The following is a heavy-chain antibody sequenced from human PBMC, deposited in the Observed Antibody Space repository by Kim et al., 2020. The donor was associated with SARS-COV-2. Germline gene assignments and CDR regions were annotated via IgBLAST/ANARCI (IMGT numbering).Heavy chain of an antibody. CDR2: ISSSSSYI. V-gene: IGHV3-21*01. Sequence: GGSLRLSCAASGFTFSSYSMNWVRQAPGKGLEWVSYISSSSSYIYYADSVKGRFTISRDNAKNSLYLQMNSLRAEDTAVYYCAREEVTKYNWFDPWGQGTLVTVSS. D-gene: IGHD4-4*01. J-gene: IGHJ5*02. CDR1: GFTFSSYS. CDR3: AREEVTKYNWFDP.